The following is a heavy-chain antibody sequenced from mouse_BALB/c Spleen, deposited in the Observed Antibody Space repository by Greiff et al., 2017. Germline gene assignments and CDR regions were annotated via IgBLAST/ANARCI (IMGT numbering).Heavy chain of an antibody. D-gene: IGHD1-1*01. CDR1: GYSFTSYW. CDR3: ARSNYGSSSFDY. J-gene: IGHJ2*01. V-gene: IGHV1S126*01. Sequence: VQLKQSGPQLVRPGASVKISCKASGYSFTSYWMHWVKQRPGQGLEWIGMIDPSDSETRLNQKFKDKATLTVDKSSSTAYMQLSSPTSEDSAVYYCARSNYGSSSFDYWGQGTTLTVSS. CDR2: IDPSDSET.